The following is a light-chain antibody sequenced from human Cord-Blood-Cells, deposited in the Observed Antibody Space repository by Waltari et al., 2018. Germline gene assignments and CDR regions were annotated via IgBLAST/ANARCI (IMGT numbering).Light chain of an antibody. CDR3: SSYTSSSTYV. CDR2: EVS. Sequence: QSALTQPASVSGSPGQSTTISCTGTSSDVGGYNYVSWYQQHPGKAPKLMIYEVSNRPSGVSKRFPGSKAGNTASLTISWLQAEDEADYYCSSYTSSSTYVFGTGTKVTVL. J-gene: IGLJ1*01. CDR1: SSDVGGYNY. V-gene: IGLV2-14*01.